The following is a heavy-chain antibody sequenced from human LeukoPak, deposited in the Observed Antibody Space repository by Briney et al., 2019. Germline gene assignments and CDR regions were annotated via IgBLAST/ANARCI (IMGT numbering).Heavy chain of an antibody. CDR1: GYTFTSYG. Sequence: ASVKVSCKASGYTFTSYGISWVRQAPGQGLEWMGWISAYNGNTNYAQKLQGRVTMTTDTSTSTAYMELRSLRSDDTAVYYCARDGVLLWFGESIDYWGQGTLVTVSS. CDR2: ISAYNGNT. CDR3: ARDGVLLWFGESIDY. J-gene: IGHJ4*02. V-gene: IGHV1-18*01. D-gene: IGHD3-10*01.